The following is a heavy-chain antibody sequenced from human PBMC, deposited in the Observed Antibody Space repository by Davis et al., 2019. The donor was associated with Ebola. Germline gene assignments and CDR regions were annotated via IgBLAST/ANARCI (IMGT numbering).Heavy chain of an antibody. J-gene: IGHJ6*02. CDR3: ARAIAAGTYYYYYYGMDV. CDR2: ISAYNGNT. V-gene: IGHV1-18*01. D-gene: IGHD6-13*01. Sequence: ASVKVSCKASGYTFTSYGISWVRQAPGQGLEWMGWISAYNGNTNYAQKLQGRVTMTTDTSTSTAYMELRSLRSDDTAVYYCARAIAAGTYYYYYYGMDVWGQGTTVTVSS. CDR1: GYTFTSYG.